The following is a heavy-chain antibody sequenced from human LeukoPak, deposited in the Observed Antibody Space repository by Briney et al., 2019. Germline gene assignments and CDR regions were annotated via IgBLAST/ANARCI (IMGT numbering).Heavy chain of an antibody. CDR3: AKPVVVIAGTPGAFHI. J-gene: IGHJ3*02. CDR2: VYPGDSDT. V-gene: IGHV5-51*01. D-gene: IGHD2-15*01. CDR1: GYTFSNSW. Sequence: GESLKISCLASGYTFSNSWIGWVRQMPGKGLEGVGIVYPGDSDTRYSPAFQGQVTISADRSITTAYLQWSSLKASDTAMYYCAKPVVVIAGTPGAFHIWGPGTMVIVSS.